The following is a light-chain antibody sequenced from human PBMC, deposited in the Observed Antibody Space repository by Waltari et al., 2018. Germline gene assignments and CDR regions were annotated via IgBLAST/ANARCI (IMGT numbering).Light chain of an antibody. CDR2: RND. CDR3: ATWDDGLGGVWV. Sequence: QSVLTQPPSASATPGHRVIISCSGSDSNIGDNVVNWYQQLPGTAPKILIYRNDWRPSGVPDRFSASKSGTAASLAIRGLQSEDEADYYCATWDDGLGGVWVFGGGTKVTVL. CDR1: DSNIGDNV. V-gene: IGLV1-44*01. J-gene: IGLJ3*02.